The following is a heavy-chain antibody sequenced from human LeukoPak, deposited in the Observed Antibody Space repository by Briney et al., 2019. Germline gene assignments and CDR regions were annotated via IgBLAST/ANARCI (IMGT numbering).Heavy chain of an antibody. CDR1: GLSVSSNY. CDR2: LYSDGTT. Sequence: PGGSLRLSCAASGLSVSSNYMSWVRQAPGKGLEWVPVLYSDGTTYYADSVKGRFTISRDNSKNTVYLQMNSLRAEDTAVYYCVRGMGVSMLYYFDYWGQGTLVTVSS. V-gene: IGHV3-66*02. CDR3: VRGMGVSMLYYFDY. J-gene: IGHJ4*02. D-gene: IGHD3-10*01.